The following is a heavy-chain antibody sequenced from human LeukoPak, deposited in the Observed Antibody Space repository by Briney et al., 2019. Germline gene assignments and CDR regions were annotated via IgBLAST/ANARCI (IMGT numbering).Heavy chain of an antibody. V-gene: IGHV3-48*03. J-gene: IGHJ4*02. Sequence: GGSLRLSCAASGFTFAIHAMNWVRQAPGKGLEWVSYISSSGSTIYYADSVKGRFTISRDNAKNSLNLQMNSLRAEDTAVYYCARVKGSGCYEVDYWGQGTLVTVSS. D-gene: IGHD6-19*01. CDR3: ARVKGSGCYEVDY. CDR2: ISSSGSTI. CDR1: GFTFAIHA.